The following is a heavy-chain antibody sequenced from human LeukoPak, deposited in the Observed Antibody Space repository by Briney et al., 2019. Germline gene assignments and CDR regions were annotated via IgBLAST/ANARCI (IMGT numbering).Heavy chain of an antibody. D-gene: IGHD6-19*01. CDR2: ISYDGGNK. V-gene: IGHV3-30*04. J-gene: IGHJ4*02. CDR3: ARDYADSSGWYKLDY. Sequence: GRSLRLSCAASGFTFSSYAMHWVRQAPGKGLEWVAVISYDGGNKYYADSVKGRFTISRDNSKNTLYLQMNSLRAEDTAVYYCARDYADSSGWYKLDYWAREPWSPSPQ. CDR1: GFTFSSYA.